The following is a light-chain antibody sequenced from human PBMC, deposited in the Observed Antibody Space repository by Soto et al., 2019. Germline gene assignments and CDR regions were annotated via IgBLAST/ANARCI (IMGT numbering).Light chain of an antibody. CDR1: NIRDKS. CDR2: DES. J-gene: IGLJ2*01. Sequence: SYELTQPPSVSVAPGQTATITCGGNNIRDKSVHWYQQKPGQAPVLVVSDESGRTLGIPERISGSNSGNVATLAISRVEDVDEADYYCQVWDSDYSHVVFGGGTKRTVL. V-gene: IGLV3-21*02. CDR3: QVWDSDYSHVV.